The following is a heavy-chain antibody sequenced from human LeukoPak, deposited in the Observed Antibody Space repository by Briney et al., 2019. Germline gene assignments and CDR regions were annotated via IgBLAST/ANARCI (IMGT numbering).Heavy chain of an antibody. D-gene: IGHD3-10*01. CDR3: ARAMVRGLSNPFDS. CDR2: INPSGGST. CDR1: GYTFTNHY. J-gene: IGHJ4*02. V-gene: IGHV1-46*01. Sequence: ASVKVSCKASGYTFTNHYLHWVRQAPGQGLECMAMINPSGGSTTYAQKFQGRVTMTRDTSTSTVYMELSSLRYEDTAVYYCARAMVRGLSNPFDSWGQGTLVTVSS.